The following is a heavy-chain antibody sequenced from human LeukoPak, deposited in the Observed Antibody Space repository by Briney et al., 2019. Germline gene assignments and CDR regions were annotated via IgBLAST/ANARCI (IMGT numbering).Heavy chain of an antibody. J-gene: IGHJ4*02. CDR1: GGTFSSYA. D-gene: IGHD3-22*01. Sequence: SVKVSCKASGGTFSSYAISWVRQAPGQGLEWMGGIIPIFGTANYAQKFQGRVTITADESTSTAYMELSSLRSEDTAVYYCARATYYYDSSGYGPTKFDYWGQGTLVTVSS. CDR3: ARATYYYDSSGYGPTKFDY. CDR2: IIPIFGTA. V-gene: IGHV1-69*13.